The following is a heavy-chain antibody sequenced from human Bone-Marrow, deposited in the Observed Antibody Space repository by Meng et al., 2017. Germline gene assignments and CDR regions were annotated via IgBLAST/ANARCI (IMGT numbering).Heavy chain of an antibody. CDR1: GYTFTNYG. J-gene: IGHJ4*02. CDR2: INAYNGDT. V-gene: IGHV1-18*01. Sequence: QAQLVQSGGEGKKPGASVKGSCKSSGYTFTNYGITWVRQAPGQGLEWMEWINAYNGDTNYAQTLQGRVTMTTDTSTSTAYMELRSLRSDDTAVYYCARVEVGITSGDYWGQGTLVTVSS. CDR3: ARVEVGITSGDY. D-gene: IGHD2-21*01.